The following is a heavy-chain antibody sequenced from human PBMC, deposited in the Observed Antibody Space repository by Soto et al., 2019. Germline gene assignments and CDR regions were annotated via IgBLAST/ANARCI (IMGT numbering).Heavy chain of an antibody. V-gene: IGHV5-51*01. J-gene: IGHJ3*02. CDR3: ARGQDPYYGTDGYYRAFDI. Sequence: PGESLKISCKGSGYNFTSYWIGWVRQMPGKGLEWMGIIYPGDSDTRYTPSLQGQVTLSADKSISTAYIQWRSLKASDTAMYHCARGQDPYYGTDGYYRAFDIWGQGTMVTVSS. CDR2: IYPGDSDT. D-gene: IGHD3-3*01. CDR1: GYNFTSYW.